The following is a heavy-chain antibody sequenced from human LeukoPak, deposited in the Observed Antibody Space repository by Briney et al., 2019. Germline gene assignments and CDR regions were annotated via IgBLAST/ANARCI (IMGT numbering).Heavy chain of an antibody. CDR3: HPDYGDYRGPYYFDY. J-gene: IGHJ4*02. Sequence: SETLSLTCAVYGGSFSGYYWSWIRQPPGKGLEWIGEINHSGSTNYNPSFMSRGAISLDTSKNQFSLKLSSVTAGDTAVYYCHPDYGDYRGPYYFDYWGQGTLVTVSS. CDR1: GGSFSGYY. CDR2: INHSGST. D-gene: IGHD4-17*01. V-gene: IGHV4-34*01.